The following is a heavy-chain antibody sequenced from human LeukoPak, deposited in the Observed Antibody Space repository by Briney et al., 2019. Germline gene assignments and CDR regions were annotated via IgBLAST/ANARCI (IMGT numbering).Heavy chain of an antibody. J-gene: IGHJ4*02. CDR2: ISSSSSYI. Sequence: GGPLSLSCAVSGFPFSSYSMNWVRQAPGEGLEWVSSISSSSSYIYYAGSVKGRFTISRDNAKNSLYLQMNSLRAEDTAVYYCARGPFGELLQEFDYWGQGTLVTVSS. D-gene: IGHD3-10*01. V-gene: IGHV3-21*01. CDR3: ARGPFGELLQEFDY. CDR1: GFPFSSYS.